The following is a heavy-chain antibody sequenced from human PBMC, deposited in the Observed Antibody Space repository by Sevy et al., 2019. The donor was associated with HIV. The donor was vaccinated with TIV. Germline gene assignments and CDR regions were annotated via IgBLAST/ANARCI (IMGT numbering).Heavy chain of an antibody. CDR1: GFTFSSYA. Sequence: GGSLRLSCAASGFTFSSYAMGWVRQAPGKGLEWVSTISGSGGSTYYADSVKGRFTISRDNSKNTQYLKMNSLRAEDTAVYYCAKDFFYFDSSGHGAFDIWGQGTMVTVSS. CDR2: ISGSGGST. J-gene: IGHJ3*02. D-gene: IGHD3-22*01. V-gene: IGHV3-23*01. CDR3: AKDFFYFDSSGHGAFDI.